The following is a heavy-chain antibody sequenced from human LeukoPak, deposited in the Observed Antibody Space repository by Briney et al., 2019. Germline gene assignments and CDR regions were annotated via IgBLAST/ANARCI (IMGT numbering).Heavy chain of an antibody. D-gene: IGHD6-19*01. Sequence: AGSLPLSRSASGFTFSSYAMEWVRQAPGKGLEYVSAISSSGESTYYADSVKGRFTISRDNPKNTLYLQMNSLRPEDAAVYYCVKDGMAVVGTGPLDYWGQGILGSPSP. CDR1: GFTFSSYA. CDR2: ISSSGEST. CDR3: VKDGMAVVGTGPLDY. V-gene: IGHV3-64D*09. J-gene: IGHJ4*02.